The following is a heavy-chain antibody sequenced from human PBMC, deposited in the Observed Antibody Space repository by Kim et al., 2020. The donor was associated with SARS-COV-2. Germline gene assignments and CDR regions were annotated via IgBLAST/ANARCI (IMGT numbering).Heavy chain of an antibody. Sequence: GGSLRLSCAASGFTFSSYGMHWVRQAPGKGLEWVAVIWYDGSNKYYADSVKGRFTISRDNSKNTLYLQMNSLRAEDTAVYYCARDQGGAVAGTKYYFDYWGQRTLVTVSS. V-gene: IGHV3-33*01. CDR1: GFTFSSYG. CDR2: IWYDGSNK. D-gene: IGHD6-19*01. CDR3: ARDQGGAVAGTKYYFDY. J-gene: IGHJ4*02.